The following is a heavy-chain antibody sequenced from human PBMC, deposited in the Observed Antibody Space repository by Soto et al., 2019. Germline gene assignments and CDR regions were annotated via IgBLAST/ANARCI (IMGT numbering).Heavy chain of an antibody. CDR1: GGSIGSGSYY. V-gene: IGHV4-61*01. Sequence: SEPLSLTCTVSGGSIGSGSYYWGWIRQPPGKGLEWIGYLYYSGDTNYSPSLKRRVTISVDTSKNQFSLKLSSVTAADTAIYFWARTKERHYQLRLDDWGQGALVTVSS. CDR3: ARTKERHYQLRLDD. CDR2: LYYSGDT. J-gene: IGHJ4*02. D-gene: IGHD2-2*01.